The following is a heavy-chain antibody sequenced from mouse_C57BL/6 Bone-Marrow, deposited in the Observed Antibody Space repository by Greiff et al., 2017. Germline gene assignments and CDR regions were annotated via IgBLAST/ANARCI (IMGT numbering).Heavy chain of an antibody. CDR1: GFTFSDYG. CDR2: ISSGSSTI. J-gene: IGHJ2*01. CDR3: ARTRLRGPFDY. D-gene: IGHD2-2*01. Sequence: EVQRVESGGGLVKPGGSLKLSCAASGFTFSDYGMHWVSPAPEKGLAWVAYISSGSSTIYYADTVKGRFTISRDKSKNTLFLQMTSLRSEDTAMYYCARTRLRGPFDYWGQGTTLTGSS. V-gene: IGHV5-17*01.